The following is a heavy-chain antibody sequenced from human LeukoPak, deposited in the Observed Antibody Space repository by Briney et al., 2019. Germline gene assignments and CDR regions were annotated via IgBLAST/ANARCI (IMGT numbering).Heavy chain of an antibody. J-gene: IGHJ4*02. D-gene: IGHD6-13*01. CDR2: IKQDGSAK. CDR1: GFTFSSYW. V-gene: IGHV3-7*01. Sequence: GSLRLSCAASGFTFSSYWMSWFRHAPGKGLEWVANIKQDGSAKFYVDSVKGRFTISRDNAKNSLYLQMNSLRAEDTAVYYCARDRGIAAAGLDYWGQGTLVTVSS. CDR3: ARDRGIAAAGLDY.